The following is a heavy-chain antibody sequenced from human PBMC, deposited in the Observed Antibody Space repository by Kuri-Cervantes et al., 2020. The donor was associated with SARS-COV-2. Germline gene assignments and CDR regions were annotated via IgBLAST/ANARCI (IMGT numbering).Heavy chain of an antibody. CDR2: ITWDGGST. J-gene: IGHJ4*02. CDR3: ARVFGVGSNIKYFDY. D-gene: IGHD3-10*02. Sequence: GGSLRLSCAASGFTFSSYGMYWVRQAPGKGLEWVSCITWDGGSTFYADSVKGRFTISRDSSKNSLYLQMNSLRVEDTALYYCARVFGVGSNIKYFDYWGQGTVVTVSS. CDR1: GFTFSSYG. V-gene: IGHV3-43D*03.